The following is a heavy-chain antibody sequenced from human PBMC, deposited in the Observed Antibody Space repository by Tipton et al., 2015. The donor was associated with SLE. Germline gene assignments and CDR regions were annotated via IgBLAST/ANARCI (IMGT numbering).Heavy chain of an antibody. J-gene: IGHJ5*02. CDR3: ARGGTGDGRNPFDP. Sequence: TLSLTCAVYGGSLSGYYWSWFRQPPGKGLEWMGEINHRGRTNYKSSLKSRVTISIDTSNNRFSLNLYSVTAADTAVYYCARGGTGDGRNPFDPWGQGTLVTVSP. CDR1: GGSLSGYY. CDR2: INHRGRT. D-gene: IGHD4-17*01. V-gene: IGHV4-34*01.